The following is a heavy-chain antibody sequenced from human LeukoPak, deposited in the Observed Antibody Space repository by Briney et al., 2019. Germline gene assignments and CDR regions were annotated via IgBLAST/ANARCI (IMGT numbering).Heavy chain of an antibody. V-gene: IGHV3-21*01. D-gene: IGHD2-2*01. CDR2: ISSSSAHI. Sequence: GGSLRLSCAASGFSFSTYSMNWVRQAPGKGLEWVSSISSSSAHIFYADSVKGRFSISRDNAKNSLYLQMNSLRVEDTAVYYCTSRYCTTTNCYSFDIWGQGTMVTVSS. CDR3: TSRYCTTTNCYSFDI. J-gene: IGHJ3*02. CDR1: GFSFSTYS.